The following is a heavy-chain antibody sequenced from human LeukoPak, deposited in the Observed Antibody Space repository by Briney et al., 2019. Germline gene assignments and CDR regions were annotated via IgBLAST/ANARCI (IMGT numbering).Heavy chain of an antibody. V-gene: IGHV1-69*06. CDR1: GGTFSSYA. Sequence: GASVKVSCKASGGTFSSYAISWVRQAPGQGLEWMGGIIPVFGTANYAQKFQGRVTITADKSTSTAYMELSSLRSEDTAVYYCAREGQQLGNNYWGQGALVTVSS. J-gene: IGHJ4*02. CDR3: AREGQQLGNNY. CDR2: IIPVFGTA. D-gene: IGHD6-13*01.